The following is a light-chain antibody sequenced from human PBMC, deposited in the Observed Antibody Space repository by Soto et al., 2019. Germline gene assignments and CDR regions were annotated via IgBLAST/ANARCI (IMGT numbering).Light chain of an antibody. V-gene: IGLV2-14*01. CDR1: SSDVCGYNS. J-gene: IGLJ2*01. Sequence: QSALTQPASVSGSPGQSITISCTGTSSDVCGYNSVSWYQHHPGKAPKLMIYEVSNRPSGVSNRFSGSKSGNTASLIISGLQAEDEADYYCSSYISSSTVFGGGTKLTVL. CDR3: SSYISSSTV. CDR2: EVS.